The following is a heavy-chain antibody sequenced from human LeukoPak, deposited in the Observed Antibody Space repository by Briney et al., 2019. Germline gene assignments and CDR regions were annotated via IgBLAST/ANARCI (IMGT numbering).Heavy chain of an antibody. D-gene: IGHD2/OR15-2a*01. V-gene: IGHV1-3*01. CDR2: INPAGGDT. CDR3: VTDCNSINCP. J-gene: IGHJ5*02. CDR1: GYTFSSYT. Sequence: ASVKVSCKTSGYTFSSYTIHWVRQAPGQRHEWMGWINPAGGDTKYSQKFQGRVTVTWDTSATTAYMELSSLGSEDTAVYYCVTDCNSINCPWGQGTLVTVSS.